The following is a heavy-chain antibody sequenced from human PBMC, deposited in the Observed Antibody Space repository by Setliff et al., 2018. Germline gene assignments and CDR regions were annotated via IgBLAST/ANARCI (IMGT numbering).Heavy chain of an antibody. CDR2: VDPEDGET. J-gene: IGHJ4*02. Sequence: GASVKVSCKASGGTFTDYYLHWVQQAPGKGLEWMGLVDPEDGETIYAEKFQGRVTITADTSTDTAYMELSSLRSEDTAVYYCAREMTTDKNHYLDFWGQGTLVTVSS. CDR1: GGTFTDYY. D-gene: IGHD4-4*01. V-gene: IGHV1-69-2*01. CDR3: AREMTTDKNHYLDF.